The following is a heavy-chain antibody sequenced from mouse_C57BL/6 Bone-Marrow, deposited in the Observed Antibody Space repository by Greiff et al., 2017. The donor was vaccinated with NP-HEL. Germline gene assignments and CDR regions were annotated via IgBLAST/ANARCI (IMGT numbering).Heavy chain of an antibody. D-gene: IGHD3-3*01. V-gene: IGHV3-1*01. CDR3: ARDGGRDWYFDV. Sequence: EVQLVESGPGMVKPSQSLSLTCTVTGYSITSGYDWHWIRHFPGNKLEWRGYISYSGSTNYNPSLKSRISITHDTSKNHFFLKLNSVTTEDTATYYCARDGGRDWYFDVWGTGTTVTVSS. J-gene: IGHJ1*03. CDR1: GYSITSGYD. CDR2: ISYSGST.